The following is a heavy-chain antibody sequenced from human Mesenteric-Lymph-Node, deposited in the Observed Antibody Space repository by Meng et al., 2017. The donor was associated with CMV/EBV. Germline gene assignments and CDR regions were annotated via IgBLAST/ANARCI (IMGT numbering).Heavy chain of an antibody. Sequence: SETLSLTCTVSGGSVSSGSYYWSWIRQPPGKGLEWIGYIYYSGSTNYNPSLKSRVTISVDTSKNQFSLKLSSVTAADTAVYYCARDHDLDYYGMDVWGQGTTVTVSS. D-gene: IGHD3-3*01. V-gene: IGHV4-61*01. CDR2: IYYSGST. CDR3: ARDHDLDYYGMDV. J-gene: IGHJ6*02. CDR1: GGSVSSGSYY.